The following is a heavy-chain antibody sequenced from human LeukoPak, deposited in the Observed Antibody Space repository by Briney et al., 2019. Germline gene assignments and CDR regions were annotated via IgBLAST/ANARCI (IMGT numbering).Heavy chain of an antibody. Sequence: SETLSLTCTVSGGSISTDYWTWIRQPAGKGLEWIGLIYTSGTTKYNPPLKSRVTMSLDTSKNQFSLRLSSATAADTAIYYCASDFSYWGHGTLVTVSS. CDR2: IYTSGTT. CDR1: GGSISTDY. J-gene: IGHJ4*01. V-gene: IGHV4-4*07. CDR3: ASDFSY.